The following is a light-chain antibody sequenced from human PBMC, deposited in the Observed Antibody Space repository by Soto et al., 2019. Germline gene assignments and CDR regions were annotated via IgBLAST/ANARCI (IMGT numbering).Light chain of an antibody. CDR2: RND. Sequence: QSVLTQPPSVSGTPGQRVTISCSGSISNIGNNYVYWFQQLPGTAPKVLSNRNDQRPSGAPDRFSGSKSGTSASLAISGLRSEDEAEYYCAAWDDTVRSYVFGTGTKLTVL. V-gene: IGLV1-47*01. J-gene: IGLJ1*01. CDR1: ISNIGNNY. CDR3: AAWDDTVRSYV.